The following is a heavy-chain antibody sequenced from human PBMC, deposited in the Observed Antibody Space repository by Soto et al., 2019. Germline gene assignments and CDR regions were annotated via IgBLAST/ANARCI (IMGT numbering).Heavy chain of an antibody. CDR3: ARGVSHGSGSYYNRYAGPHFDY. CDR1: GGSISSGGYS. D-gene: IGHD3-10*01. Sequence: PSETLSLTCAVSGGSISSGGYSWSWIRQPPGKGLEWIGYIYHSGSTYYNPSLKSRVTISVDRSKNQFSLKLSSVTAADTAVYYCARGVSHGSGSYYNRYAGPHFDYWGQGTLVTVSS. CDR2: IYHSGST. J-gene: IGHJ4*02. V-gene: IGHV4-30-2*01.